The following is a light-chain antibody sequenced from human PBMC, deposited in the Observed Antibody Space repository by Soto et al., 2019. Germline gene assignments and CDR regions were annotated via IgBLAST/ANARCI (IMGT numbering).Light chain of an antibody. CDR3: QSYDSSLSAWV. J-gene: IGLJ3*02. Sequence: QPVLTQPPSVSGAPGQRVTISCTGSSSNIGAGYDVHAYQQLPGTAPKLLIYGNNNRPSGVPDRFSGSKSGTSASLAITGLQAEDEADYYCQSYDSSLSAWVFGGGIKLTVL. CDR1: SSNIGAGYD. V-gene: IGLV1-40*01. CDR2: GNN.